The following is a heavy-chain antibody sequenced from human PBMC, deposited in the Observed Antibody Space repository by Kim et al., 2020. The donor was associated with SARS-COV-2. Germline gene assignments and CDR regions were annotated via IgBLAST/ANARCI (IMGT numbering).Heavy chain of an antibody. J-gene: IGHJ3*02. Sequence: SVKVSCKASGGTFSSYAISWVRQAPGQGLEWMGRIIPILGIANYAQKFQGRVTITADKSTSTAYMELSSLRSEDTAVYYCARDWPNPSMDYYDSSGYWILGAFDIWGQVTMVTVSS. CDR3: ARDWPNPSMDYYDSSGYWILGAFDI. D-gene: IGHD3-22*01. V-gene: IGHV1-69*04. CDR1: GGTFSSYA. CDR2: IIPILGIA.